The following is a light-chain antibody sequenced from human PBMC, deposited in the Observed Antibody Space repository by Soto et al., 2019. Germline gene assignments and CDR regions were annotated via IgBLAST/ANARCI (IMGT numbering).Light chain of an antibody. J-gene: IGKJ1*01. Sequence: EIVLTQSPGTLSLSPGERATLSCRASQSVGRNYLAWYQQKPGQAPRLLVYTATHRATGIPDTFSGSGSGTDFTLTINRLEPEDFAVYYCQQDAASPLTFGQGTKVEVK. CDR2: TAT. CDR1: QSVGRNY. CDR3: QQDAASPLT. V-gene: IGKV3-20*01.